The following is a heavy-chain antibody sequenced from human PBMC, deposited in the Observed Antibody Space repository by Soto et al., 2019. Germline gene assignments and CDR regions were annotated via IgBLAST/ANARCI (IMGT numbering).Heavy chain of an antibody. D-gene: IGHD2-2*02. Sequence: QVQLQQWGAGLLKPSETLSLTCAVYGGSFSGYYWSWIRQPPGKGLEWIGEINHSGSTNYNPSLKSRVTISVDTAKNQFSLKLSSVTDADTAVYYCARFPGYCSSTSCYTSPAYWGQGTLVTVSS. CDR3: ARFPGYCSSTSCYTSPAY. J-gene: IGHJ4*02. CDR1: GGSFSGYY. CDR2: INHSGST. V-gene: IGHV4-34*01.